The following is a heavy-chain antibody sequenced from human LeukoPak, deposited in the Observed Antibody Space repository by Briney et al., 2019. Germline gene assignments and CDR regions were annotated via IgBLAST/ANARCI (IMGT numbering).Heavy chain of an antibody. D-gene: IGHD1-26*01. CDR1: GFTFSDYY. Sequence: PGGSLRLSCAASGFTFSDYYMSWIRQAPGKGLEWVSYISSSGSTIYYADSVKGRFTISRDNAKNSLYLQMNSLRAEDTAVYYCARVWDPVGSLDAFDIWGQGTMVTVSS. J-gene: IGHJ3*02. V-gene: IGHV3-11*01. CDR3: ARVWDPVGSLDAFDI. CDR2: ISSSGSTI.